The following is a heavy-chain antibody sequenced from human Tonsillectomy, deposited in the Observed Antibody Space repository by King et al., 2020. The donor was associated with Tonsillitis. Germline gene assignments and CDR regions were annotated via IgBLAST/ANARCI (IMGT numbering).Heavy chain of an antibody. CDR3: ARDCSGWFGYYFDY. CDR1: GYSISSGYY. D-gene: IGHD6-19*01. J-gene: IGHJ4*02. Sequence: VQLQESGPGLVKPSETLSLTCAVSGYSISSGYYWGWIRQPPGKGLEWIGGIYQSGSTYYNPSLKSRVTISVDTSNNQFSLKVSSVTAADTAVYYCARDCSGWFGYYFDYWGQGTLVTVSS. CDR2: IYQSGST. V-gene: IGHV4-38-2*02.